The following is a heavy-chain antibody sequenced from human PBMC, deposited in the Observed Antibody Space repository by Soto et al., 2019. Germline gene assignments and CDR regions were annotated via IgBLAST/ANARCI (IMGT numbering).Heavy chain of an antibody. Sequence: QVRLQESDPGLVKPAETLSLTCSVSGGSITSYYWTWIRQPPGKGLEYIGYIYNSGTTNYNPSLKSRVTISVDTSKKQFSLKLTSVTAADTAVYYCARLMTMPDYFDYWGQGTLVTVSS. CDR2: IYNSGTT. CDR3: ARLMTMPDYFDY. D-gene: IGHD2-2*01. J-gene: IGHJ4*02. CDR1: GGSITSYY. V-gene: IGHV4-59*08.